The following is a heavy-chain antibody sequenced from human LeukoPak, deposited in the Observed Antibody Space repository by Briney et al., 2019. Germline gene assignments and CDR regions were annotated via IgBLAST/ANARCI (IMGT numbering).Heavy chain of an antibody. J-gene: IGHJ4*02. CDR1: GYTFTSYY. Sequence: ASVKVSCKASGYTFTSYYMHWVRQAPGQGLEWMGRINPNSGGTNYAQKFQGRVTMTRDTSISTAYMELSRLRSDDTAVYYCARGFGYNAAGAYYFDYWGQGTLVTVSS. CDR3: ARGFGYNAAGAYYFDY. D-gene: IGHD5-24*01. V-gene: IGHV1-2*06. CDR2: INPNSGGT.